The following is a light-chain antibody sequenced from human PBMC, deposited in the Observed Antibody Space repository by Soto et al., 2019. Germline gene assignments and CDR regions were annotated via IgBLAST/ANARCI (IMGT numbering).Light chain of an antibody. CDR3: SSFTSSSTYV. CDR2: DVS. J-gene: IGLJ1*01. CDR1: SSDVGRYNY. Sequence: QSALTQPASVSGSPGQSITFSCTGTSSDVGRYNYVSWYQQHPGKAPKLTIYDVSNRPSGVSSRFSGSKSGNTASLTISGLQAEDEADYYCSSFTSSSTYVFATGTKLTVL. V-gene: IGLV2-14*01.